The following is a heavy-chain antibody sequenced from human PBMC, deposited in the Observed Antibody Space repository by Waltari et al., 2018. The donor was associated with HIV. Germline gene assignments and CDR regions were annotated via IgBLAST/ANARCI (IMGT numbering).Heavy chain of an antibody. J-gene: IGHJ6*02. D-gene: IGHD3-3*01. V-gene: IGHV3-7*01. CDR2: IKQDGSEK. CDR1: GFTFSTYW. Sequence: EVQLVESGGGLVQPGGYLRLSCAASGFTFSTYWMTWVRQAPGKGLEWLANIKQDGSEKYYADSVKGRFTVSRDNNKKSLYLQMSSLRAEDTAVYYCARDLKDYDFWSPVDVWGQGTTVTVSS. CDR3: ARDLKDYDFWSPVDV.